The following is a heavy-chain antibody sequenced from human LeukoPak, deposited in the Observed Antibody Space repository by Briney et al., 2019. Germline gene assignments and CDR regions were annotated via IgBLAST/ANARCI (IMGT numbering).Heavy chain of an antibody. CDR2: IYYNGST. CDR1: GGSISRYY. J-gene: IGHJ3*02. D-gene: IGHD3-9*01. CDR3: ARGGEDWLYDAFDI. Sequence: SETQSLTCAVSGGSISRYYWNWLRQPPGKGLEWIGYIYYNGSTNKNHSLNSRVTLSVDKSKNQFSLKLISVTAADTAVNFCARGGEDWLYDAFDIWGRGALVAVSS. V-gene: IGHV4-59*01.